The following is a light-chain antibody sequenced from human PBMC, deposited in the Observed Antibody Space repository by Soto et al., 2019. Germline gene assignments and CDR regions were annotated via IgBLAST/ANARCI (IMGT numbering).Light chain of an antibody. V-gene: IGLV3-21*04. CDR1: NIVSKS. J-gene: IGLJ2*01. CDR3: QVWVSSGDHHVV. CDR2: SDI. Sequence: SYVVTQPPSVSVAPGRTATITCGGDNIVSKSVHWYQQKPGQAPTLVIYSDIDRPSGIPERFSGSNSGNTATLTINRVETGDEADYYCQVWVSSGDHHVVFGGGTKLTVL.